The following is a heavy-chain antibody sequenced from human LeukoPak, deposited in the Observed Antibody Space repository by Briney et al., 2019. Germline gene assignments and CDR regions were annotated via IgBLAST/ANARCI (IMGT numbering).Heavy chain of an antibody. CDR2: INPNSGGT. CDR3: AREMVNNLLAPPSDYYYYGMEV. CDR1: GYTFTDYY. V-gene: IGHV1-2*02. J-gene: IGHJ6*04. D-gene: IGHD2-8*01. Sequence: ASVKGSCKASGYTFTDYYIHWVRQAPGQGLEWIGCINPNSGGTNYAQKFQGRVTMTRDTSISTAYMELSRPRSDDTALYYCAREMVNNLLAPPSDYYYYGMEVWGKGTRVTVS.